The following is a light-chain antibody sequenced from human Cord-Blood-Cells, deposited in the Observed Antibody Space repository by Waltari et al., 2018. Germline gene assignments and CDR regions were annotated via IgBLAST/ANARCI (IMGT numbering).Light chain of an antibody. V-gene: IGKV1-39*01. Sequence: DIQMTQSPSSLSASVADRVTITCRASQSISSYLNWYQQKPGKAPKLLIYAASSLQSGVPSRFSGSGSGTDFTLTISSLQPEEFATYYCQQSYSTLWTFGQGTKVEIK. CDR1: QSISSY. CDR2: AAS. CDR3: QQSYSTLWT. J-gene: IGKJ1*01.